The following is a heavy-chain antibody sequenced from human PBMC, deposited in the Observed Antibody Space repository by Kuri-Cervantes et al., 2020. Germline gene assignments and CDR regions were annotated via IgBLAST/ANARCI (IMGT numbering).Heavy chain of an antibody. D-gene: IGHD6-13*01. V-gene: IGHV4-34*01. CDR3: ARAAAAAPVAD. Sequence: SETLSLTCAVYGGSFSGYYWSWIRQPPGKGLEWIGEINHSGSTNYNPSLKSRATISVDTSKNQFSLRVSSVTAADTAVYYCARAAAAAPVADWGQGTLVTVSS. CDR1: GGSFSGYY. J-gene: IGHJ4*02. CDR2: INHSGST.